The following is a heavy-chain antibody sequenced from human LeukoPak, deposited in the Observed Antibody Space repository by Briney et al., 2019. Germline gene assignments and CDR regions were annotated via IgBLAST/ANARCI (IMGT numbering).Heavy chain of an antibody. CDR1: GGSISSSSYY. J-gene: IGHJ4*02. D-gene: IGHD6-13*01. V-gene: IGHV4-39*07. Sequence: SETLSLTCIVSGGSISSSSYYWGWIRQPPGKGLEWIGSIYYSGSTYYNPSLKSRVTMSVATSKNQFSLKLSSVTAADTAVYYCARDNGQQQRVAPLNCGQGTPVSVSS. CDR3: ARDNGQQQRVAPLN. CDR2: IYYSGST.